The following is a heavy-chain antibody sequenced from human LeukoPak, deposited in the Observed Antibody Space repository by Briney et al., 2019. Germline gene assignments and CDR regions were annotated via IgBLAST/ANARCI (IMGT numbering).Heavy chain of an antibody. CDR2: IHYSEST. CDR3: ASRSGSFSDALDI. CDR1: GGSIRSYY. J-gene: IGHJ3*02. Sequence: SETLSLTCTASGGSIRSYYWGWIRQPPGKGLEWIGYIHYSESTKYNPSLKSRVTMSVDTSKNQFSLKLSSVTAADTAVYYCASRSGSFSDALDIWGQGTLVTVSS. V-gene: IGHV4-59*08. D-gene: IGHD3-10*01.